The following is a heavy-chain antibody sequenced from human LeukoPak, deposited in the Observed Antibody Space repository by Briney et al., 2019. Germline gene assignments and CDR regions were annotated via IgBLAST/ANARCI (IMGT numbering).Heavy chain of an antibody. Sequence: GGSLRLSCAGSGFTFSNSWMGWVRQAPGKGLEWVANVQHIGGETYYVDSVKGRFTISRDNAKNSLYLQMNSLRAEDTAVYYCARDGDFWSGYSYFDYWGQGALVTVSS. V-gene: IGHV3-7*01. J-gene: IGHJ4*02. CDR1: GFTFSNSW. D-gene: IGHD3-3*01. CDR3: ARDGDFWSGYSYFDY. CDR2: VQHIGGET.